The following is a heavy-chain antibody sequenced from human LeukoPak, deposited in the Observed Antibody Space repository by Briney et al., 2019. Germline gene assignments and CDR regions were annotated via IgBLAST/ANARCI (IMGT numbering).Heavy chain of an antibody. D-gene: IGHD3-22*01. Sequence: ASVKVSFKPSGYTFTGYYMHWVRQAPGQGLEWMGWINPNSGGTNYAQKFQGRVTMTRDTSISTAYMELSRLRSDDTAVYYCARSSDSSGYYLGGDAFDIWGQGTMVTVSS. CDR1: GYTFTGYY. J-gene: IGHJ3*02. V-gene: IGHV1-2*02. CDR2: INPNSGGT. CDR3: ARSSDSSGYYLGGDAFDI.